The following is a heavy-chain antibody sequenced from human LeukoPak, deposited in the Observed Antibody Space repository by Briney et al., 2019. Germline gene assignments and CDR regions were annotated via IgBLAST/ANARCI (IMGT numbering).Heavy chain of an antibody. CDR3: ATGFLALATAACDV. Sequence: SETLSLTCTVSGGSVTRGELYLSWIRQPPGKGLEWIGYIYHTGSSSYNPSLKSRVGISVDTSKNQFSLKLTSVTAADTAIYYCATGFLALATAACDVWGRGTMVTVSS. CDR1: GGSVTRGELY. D-gene: IGHD6-25*01. CDR2: IYHTGSS. V-gene: IGHV4-61*08. J-gene: IGHJ3*01.